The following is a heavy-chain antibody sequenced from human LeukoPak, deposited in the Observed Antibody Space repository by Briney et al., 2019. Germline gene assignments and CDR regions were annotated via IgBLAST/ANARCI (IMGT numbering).Heavy chain of an antibody. CDR1: GGSISSYY. CDR2: TYYSGST. Sequence: SETLSLTCTVSGGSISSYYWSWIRQPPGKGLEWIGYTYYSGSTNYNPSLKSRVTISVDTSKNQFSLKLSSVTAADTAVYYCARHSSGWYVVYWGQGTLVTVSS. J-gene: IGHJ4*02. V-gene: IGHV4-59*08. D-gene: IGHD6-19*01. CDR3: ARHSSGWYVVY.